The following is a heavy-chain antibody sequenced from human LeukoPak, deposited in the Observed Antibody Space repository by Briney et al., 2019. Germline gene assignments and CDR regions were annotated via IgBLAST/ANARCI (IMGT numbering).Heavy chain of an antibody. Sequence: ASVKVSCKASGFTFASYAISWVRQAPGQGLEWMGWINVYNGNTNYAQRLRGRVTMTTDTSKSTAYMELRSLRSDDTAVYYCARDRGELHLDYWGQGTLVTVSS. CDR1: GFTFASYA. V-gene: IGHV1-18*01. D-gene: IGHD1-26*01. CDR3: ARDRGELHLDY. CDR2: INVYNGNT. J-gene: IGHJ4*02.